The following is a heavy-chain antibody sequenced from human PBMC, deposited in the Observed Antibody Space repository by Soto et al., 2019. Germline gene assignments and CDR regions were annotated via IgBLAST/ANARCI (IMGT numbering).Heavy chain of an antibody. V-gene: IGHV3-30-3*01. CDR1: GFTFSSYA. J-gene: IGHJ4*02. Sequence: GGSLRLSCAASGFTFSSYAMHWVRQAPGKGLEWVAVISYDGSNKYYADSVKGRFTISRDNSKNTLYLQMNSLRAEDTAVYYCASPTYYYDSSGYYYLHRTPTYTFDYWGQGTLVTVSS. CDR2: ISYDGSNK. CDR3: ASPTYYYDSSGYYYLHRTPTYTFDY. D-gene: IGHD3-22*01.